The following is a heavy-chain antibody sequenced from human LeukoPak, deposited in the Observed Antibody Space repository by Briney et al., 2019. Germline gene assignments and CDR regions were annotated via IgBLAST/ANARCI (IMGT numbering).Heavy chain of an antibody. V-gene: IGHV4-39*07. CDR1: AGSISSDSYY. D-gene: IGHD3-22*01. J-gene: IGHJ4*02. CDR3: TREDYYDSSGYYLDS. Sequence: SETLSLTCTVSAGSISSDSYYWGWIRRPPGKGLEWIGTIYYSGNTYYNPSLKSRLTISVDTSKNQFSLNLSSVTAADTAVYYCTREDYYDSSGYYLDSWGQGTLVTVSS. CDR2: IYYSGNT.